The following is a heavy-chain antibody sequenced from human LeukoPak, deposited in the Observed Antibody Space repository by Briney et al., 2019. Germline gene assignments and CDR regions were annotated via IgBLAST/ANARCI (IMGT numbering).Heavy chain of an antibody. D-gene: IGHD4-17*01. V-gene: IGHV5-51*01. J-gene: IGHJ4*02. Sequence: GESLKISCKGSAYSFSIYWIGWVRQMPGKGLEWMGIIYPDDSDTRYSPSFQGQVTISADKSISTAYLQWSSLKASDTAIYYCARLVWSPTVTTSPFDYWGQGTLVTVSS. CDR2: IYPDDSDT. CDR1: AYSFSIYW. CDR3: ARLVWSPTVTTSPFDY.